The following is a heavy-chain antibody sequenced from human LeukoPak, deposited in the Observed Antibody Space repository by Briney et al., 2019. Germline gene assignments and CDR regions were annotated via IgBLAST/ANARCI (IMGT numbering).Heavy chain of an antibody. V-gene: IGHV3-23*01. Sequence: GGSLRLSCAASGFTFSSYAITWVRQAPGKGLEWVSTVIDNGGSTYYADSVKGRFTISRDNAKNSLFLQMNSLRAEDTAVYYCARSEARFMLSWGQGTLVTVSS. CDR2: VIDNGGST. CDR3: ARSEARFMLS. J-gene: IGHJ4*02. CDR1: GFTFSSYA. D-gene: IGHD3-16*02.